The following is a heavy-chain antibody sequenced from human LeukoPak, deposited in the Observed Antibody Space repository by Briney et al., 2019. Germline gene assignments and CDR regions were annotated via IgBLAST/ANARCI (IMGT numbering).Heavy chain of an antibody. D-gene: IGHD6-19*01. CDR3: TTDYIAVAGINAFDI. CDR1: GFTFSNAW. CDR2: IKSKTDGGTT. V-gene: IGHV3-15*01. J-gene: IGHJ3*02. Sequence: TGGSLRLSCAASGFTFSNAWMSWVRQAPGKGLEWVGRIKSKTDGGTTDYAAPVKGRFTISRDDAKNTLYLQMNSLKTEDTAVYYCTTDYIAVAGINAFDIWGQGTMVTVSS.